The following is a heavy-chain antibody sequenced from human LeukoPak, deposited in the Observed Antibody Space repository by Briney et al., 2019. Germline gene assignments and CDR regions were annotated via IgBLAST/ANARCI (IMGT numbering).Heavy chain of an antibody. CDR3: ARVNYAGGFDY. V-gene: IGHV3-66*02. Sequence: GGSLRLSCAASGFTVSSDYMSWVRQAPGRGLEWVSFVYSVGTTYYADSVKGRFSVSRDISKNTMSVQMNGLRPEDTAVYYGARVNYAGGFDYWGQGTLVTVSS. CDR2: VYSVGTT. CDR1: GFTVSSDY. D-gene: IGHD1-7*01. J-gene: IGHJ4*02.